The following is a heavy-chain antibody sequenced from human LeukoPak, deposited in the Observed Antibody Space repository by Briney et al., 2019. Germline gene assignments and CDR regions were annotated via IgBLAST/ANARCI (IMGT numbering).Heavy chain of an antibody. V-gene: IGHV4-31*03. CDR2: IYYSGST. CDR3: AREDDYGHFDY. Sequence: SETLSLTCTVSGGSISSGTYYWSWIRQHPGKGLEWIGYIYYSGSTYYNPSLKSRVTISVDRSKNQFSLKLSSVTAADTAVYYCAREDDYGHFDYWGQGTLVTVSS. D-gene: IGHD4-17*01. CDR1: GGSISSGTYY. J-gene: IGHJ4*02.